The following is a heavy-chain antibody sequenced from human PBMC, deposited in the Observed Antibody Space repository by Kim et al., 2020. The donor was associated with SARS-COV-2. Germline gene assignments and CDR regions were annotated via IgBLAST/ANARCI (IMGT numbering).Heavy chain of an antibody. V-gene: IGHV1-46*01. D-gene: IGHD2-21*01. Sequence: ASVKVSCKASGYTFSSHHMHWVRQAPGQGLEWMGLINPGSGTVYAQKFQGRVTMTRDTSTSTVYMELTSLRSEDTAVYYCARDSRDWSLDYWGQGTLITVSS. CDR2: INPGSGT. CDR3: ARDSRDWSLDY. CDR1: GYTFSSHH. J-gene: IGHJ4*02.